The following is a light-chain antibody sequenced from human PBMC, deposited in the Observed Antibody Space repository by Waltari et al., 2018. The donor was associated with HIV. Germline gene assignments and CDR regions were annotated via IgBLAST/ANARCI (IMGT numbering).Light chain of an antibody. CDR1: QGISNY. Sequence: DIQLTQSPSILSASVGYSVTITCRASQGISNYLAWYQQKPGKAPKLLSFLASTLQSGVPSRFSGSGSETDFTLIISSLQPEDFATYYCQQLHTYPRTFGQGTKVEIK. CDR3: QQLHTYPRT. V-gene: IGKV1-9*01. CDR2: LAS. J-gene: IGKJ1*01.